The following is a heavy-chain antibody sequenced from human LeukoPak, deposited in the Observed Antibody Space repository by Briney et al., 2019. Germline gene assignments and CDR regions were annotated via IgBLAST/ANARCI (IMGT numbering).Heavy chain of an antibody. Sequence: GGSLRLSCAASGFSFRDFWMTWVRQAPGKGLEWVANINQGGSVKYYVDSVKGRFTISRDDAKSSLYVQMNSLRDEDMAVYYCARFGYSGWNLEYWGQGTLVTVSS. CDR3: ARFGYSGWNLEY. CDR2: INQGGSVK. V-gene: IGHV3-7*01. CDR1: GFSFRDFW. J-gene: IGHJ4*02. D-gene: IGHD5-12*01.